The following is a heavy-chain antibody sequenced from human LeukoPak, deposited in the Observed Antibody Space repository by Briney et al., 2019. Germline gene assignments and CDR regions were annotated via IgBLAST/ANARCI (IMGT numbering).Heavy chain of an antibody. CDR2: IKSKTDGGTT. V-gene: IGHV3-15*01. J-gene: IGHJ4*02. CDR3: TTTHYGDYVLVGFDY. D-gene: IGHD4-17*01. CDR1: RFTFSSYW. Sequence: PGGSLRLSCAASRFTFSSYWMSWVRQAPGKGLEWVGRIKSKTDGGTTDYAAPVKGRFTISRGDSKNTLCLQMNSLKTEDTAVYYCTTTHYGDYVLVGFDYWGQGTLVTVSS.